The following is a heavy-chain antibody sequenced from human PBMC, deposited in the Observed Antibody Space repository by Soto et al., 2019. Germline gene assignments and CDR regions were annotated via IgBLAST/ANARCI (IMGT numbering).Heavy chain of an antibody. J-gene: IGHJ4*02. CDR2: INSDGSTT. D-gene: IGHD6-19*01. CDR1: GFTFSNYW. V-gene: IGHV3-74*01. CDR3: ARVAVGRYDFDS. Sequence: EVLLVESGGGLVQPGGSLRLSCAASGFTFSNYWMHRVRQAPGKGLVWVSRINSDGSTTSYADSVKGRFTISRDNAKNTLYLQMNSLRVEDTAVYFCARVAVGRYDFDSWGQGTLVPVSS.